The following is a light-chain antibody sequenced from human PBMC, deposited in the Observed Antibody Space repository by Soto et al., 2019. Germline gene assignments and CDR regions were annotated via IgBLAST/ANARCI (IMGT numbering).Light chain of an antibody. CDR1: QSVSSN. CDR2: DGS. CDR3: QQYGGSLPYT. J-gene: IGKJ2*01. Sequence: EIVMTQSPATLSVSPGERATLSCRASQSVSSNLAWYQQRPGLAPRLLIYDGSRRATGVPDRFTGSGSGTDFTLTISRLEPEDFAVYFCQQYGGSLPYTFGQGTKVDIK. V-gene: IGKV3D-20*01.